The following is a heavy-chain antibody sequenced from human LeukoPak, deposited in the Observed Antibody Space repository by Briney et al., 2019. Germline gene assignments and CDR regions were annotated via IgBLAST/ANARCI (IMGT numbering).Heavy chain of an antibody. CDR2: ISSSSSYI. J-gene: IGHJ3*02. CDR3: ARDHRLATGAFDI. CDR1: GFTFSSYS. Sequence: GGSLRLSCAASGFTFSSYSMNWVRQAAGKGLEWVSSISSSSSYIYYADSVKGRFTISRDNAKNSLYLQMNSLRAEDTAVYYCARDHRLATGAFDIWGQGTMVTVSS. V-gene: IGHV3-21*01. D-gene: IGHD5-12*01.